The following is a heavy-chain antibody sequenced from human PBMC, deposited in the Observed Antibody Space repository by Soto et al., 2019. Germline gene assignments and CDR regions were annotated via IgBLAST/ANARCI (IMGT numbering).Heavy chain of an antibody. CDR1: GYSFTSYW. V-gene: IGHV5-51*01. D-gene: IGHD1-26*01. CDR3: ARPPYSASYYYFDQ. J-gene: IGHJ4*02. Sequence: LKISCKASGYSFTSYWIGWVRQMPGKGLEWMGIIYPGDSDTTYSPSFQGQVTISADKSISTAYLQWNSLKASDTAMYYCARPPYSASYYYFDQWGQGTPVTVSS. CDR2: IYPGDSDT.